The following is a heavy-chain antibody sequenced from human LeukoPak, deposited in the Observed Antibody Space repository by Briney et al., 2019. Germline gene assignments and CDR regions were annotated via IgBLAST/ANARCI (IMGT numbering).Heavy chain of an antibody. D-gene: IGHD6-19*01. J-gene: IGHJ4*02. CDR3: ARVRYSSGWYFDY. CDR1: GYSISSGYY. Sequence: KPPETLSLTCAVSGYSISSGYYWGWIRQPPGKGLEWIGSIHHSGSTFYNPSLKSRVTISADTSKNQLSLKLSSVTAADTAVYYCARVRYSSGWYFDYWGQGTLVTVSS. V-gene: IGHV4-38-2*01. CDR2: IHHSGST.